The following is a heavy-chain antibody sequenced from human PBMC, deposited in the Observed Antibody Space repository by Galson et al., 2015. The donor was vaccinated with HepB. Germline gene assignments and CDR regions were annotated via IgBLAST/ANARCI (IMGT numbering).Heavy chain of an antibody. CDR1: GYTFTSYD. CDR2: MNPNSGNT. CDR3: ARREGSGWLYYFDY. D-gene: IGHD6-19*01. Sequence: SVKVSCKASGYTFTSYDINWVRQATGQGLEWMGWMNPNSGNTGYAQKFQGRVTMTRNTSIRTAYMELSSLRSEDTAVYFCARREGSGWLYYFDYWGQGALVTVSS. V-gene: IGHV1-8*01. J-gene: IGHJ4*02.